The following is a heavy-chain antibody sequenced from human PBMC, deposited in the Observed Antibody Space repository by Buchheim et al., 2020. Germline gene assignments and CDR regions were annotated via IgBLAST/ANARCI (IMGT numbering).Heavy chain of an antibody. D-gene: IGHD6-6*01. CDR2: IKSKTDGGTT. V-gene: IGHV3-15*01. CDR1: GFTFSNAW. J-gene: IGHJ6*02. CDR3: TTEPMYSSSSEDYYYYYGMDV. Sequence: EVQLVESGGGLVKPGGSLRLSCAASGFTFSNAWMSWVRQAPGKGLEWVGRIKSKTDGGTTDYAAPVKGRFTISSDDSKTTLYLQMNSLKTEDTAVYYCTTEPMYSSSSEDYYYYYGMDVWGQGTT.